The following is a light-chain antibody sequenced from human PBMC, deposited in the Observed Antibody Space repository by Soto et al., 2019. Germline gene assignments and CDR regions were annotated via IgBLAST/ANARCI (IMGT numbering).Light chain of an antibody. J-gene: IGKJ4*01. CDR3: HQYERYNPS. Sequence: DIQMTQSPSSLSASVGDRVTIICRASQNINSYLAWFQQKPGKAPKSLIYDATSLQSGVPSRFSGSGSGTDFSLPISSLQPEDAATYCCHQYERYNPSFGGGTELEI. CDR2: DAT. CDR1: QNINSY. V-gene: IGKV1-16*01.